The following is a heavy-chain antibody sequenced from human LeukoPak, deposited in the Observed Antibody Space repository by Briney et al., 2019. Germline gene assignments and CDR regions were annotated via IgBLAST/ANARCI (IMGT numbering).Heavy chain of an antibody. CDR1: GDSVSSNSAI. CDR2: TYYRSKWYN. D-gene: IGHD1-20*01. V-gene: IGHV6-1*01. CDR3: VRGGAIRVTDTTPFDY. Sequence: SQTLSLTCAISGDSVSSNSAIWNWIRQSPSRGLEWLGRTYYRSKWYNDYAVSVKSRITIHPDTSKNQFSLQLNSVTPEDTATYYCVRGGAIRVTDTTPFDYWGQGTLVTVSS. J-gene: IGHJ4*02.